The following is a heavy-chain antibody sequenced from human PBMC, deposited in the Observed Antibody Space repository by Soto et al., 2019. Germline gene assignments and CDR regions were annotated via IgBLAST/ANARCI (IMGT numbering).Heavy chain of an antibody. CDR2: IKQDGSEK. CDR3: VRDSRVFQQR. D-gene: IGHD6-13*01. V-gene: IGHV3-7*03. CDR1: GFTFSSYW. J-gene: IGHJ4*01. Sequence: EVLLVESGGDLVQPGRSLRLSCAASGFTFSSYWMSWVRQAPGKGLEWVANIKQDGSEKYYVDSVKGRFTISRDNAKNSLYLQMNSLRAEDASVYYCVRDSRVFQQRWGQGTLVTVSS.